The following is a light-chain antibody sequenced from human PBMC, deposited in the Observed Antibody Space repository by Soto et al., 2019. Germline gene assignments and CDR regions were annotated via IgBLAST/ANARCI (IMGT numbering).Light chain of an antibody. CDR3: IKGTHWPST. J-gene: IGKJ5*01. CDR2: KVS. Sequence: DAVMTQSPLSLPVTLGQPASISCRSSQSLVYSGGNXYLNWFEQRPGQSPRRLIYKVSNRDSGVPDRFSGRGTGTHCALKISRVEAEAVGLYYFIKGTHWPSTCAQGTRLEIK. CDR1: QSLVYSGGNXY. V-gene: IGKV2-30*01.